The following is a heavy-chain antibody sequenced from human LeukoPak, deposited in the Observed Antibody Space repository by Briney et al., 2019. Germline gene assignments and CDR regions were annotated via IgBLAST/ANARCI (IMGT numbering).Heavy chain of an antibody. D-gene: IGHD3-22*01. V-gene: IGHV3-23*01. CDR2: ISGSGGST. Sequence: GRCLRLSCAASGFTFSSYAMSWVRQAPGKWLEWVPAISGSGGSTYYAESVKGRFTISRDNSKNTLYLQMNSLRTEDTAVYYCAKEGYYDSSGYYPPLRAFDIWSQGTMVTVYS. J-gene: IGHJ3*02. CDR3: AKEGYYDSSGYYPPLRAFDI. CDR1: GFTFSSYA.